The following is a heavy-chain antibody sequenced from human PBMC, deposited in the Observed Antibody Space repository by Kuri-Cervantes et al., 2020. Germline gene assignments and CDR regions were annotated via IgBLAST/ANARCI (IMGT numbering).Heavy chain of an antibody. D-gene: IGHD5-18*01. Sequence: LSLTCAASGFTFSSYGMHWVRQAPGKGLKWVAVITYDGSNKYYADSVKCRFTIARDNSKNTLYLQMNSLRAEDTAVYYCARVGRSGYSYGPKAFDIWGQGTMVTGSS. V-gene: IGHV3-30*03. CDR2: ITYDGSNK. CDR3: ARVGRSGYSYGPKAFDI. J-gene: IGHJ3*02. CDR1: GFTFSSYG.